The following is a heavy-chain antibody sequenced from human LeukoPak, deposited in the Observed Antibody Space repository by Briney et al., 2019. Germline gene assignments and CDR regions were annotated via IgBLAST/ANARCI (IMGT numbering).Heavy chain of an antibody. CDR2: ISYDGSNK. V-gene: IGHV3-30*18. D-gene: IGHD3-22*01. J-gene: IGHJ5*02. CDR1: GFTFSSYG. Sequence: GGSLRLPCAASGFTFSSYGMHWVRQAPGKGLEWVAVISYDGSNKCYADSVKGRFTISRDNSKNTLYLQMNSLRAEDTAVYYCAKDHRLNYYDSSGLGFDPWGQGTLVTVSS. CDR3: AKDHRLNYYDSSGLGFDP.